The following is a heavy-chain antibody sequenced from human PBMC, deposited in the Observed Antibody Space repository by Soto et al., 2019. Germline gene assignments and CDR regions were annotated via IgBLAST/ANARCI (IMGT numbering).Heavy chain of an antibody. Sequence: SSVKGACKAAGGSFSSDTISWGRQNPGQGLEWMGRIIPILGIANYAQKFQGRVTITGDKSTSTAYMELSSLRSEDTAVYYCARANDCRGGSCMNWFDPWGQGTLVTVSS. D-gene: IGHD2-15*01. CDR1: GGSFSSDT. J-gene: IGHJ5*02. V-gene: IGHV1-69*02. CDR3: ARANDCRGGSCMNWFDP. CDR2: IIPILGIA.